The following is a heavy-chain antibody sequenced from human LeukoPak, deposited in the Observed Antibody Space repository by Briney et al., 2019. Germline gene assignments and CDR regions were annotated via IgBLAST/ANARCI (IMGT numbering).Heavy chain of an antibody. CDR2: ISGSGGST. J-gene: IGHJ4*02. D-gene: IGHD6-13*01. V-gene: IGHV3-23*01. CDR1: GGSVSSGDYY. CDR3: ATGDTGYSSSWYVY. Sequence: LSLTCTVSGGSVSSGDYYWSWIRQPPGKGLEWVSAISGSGGSTYYADSVKGRFTISRDNSKNTLYLQMNSLRAEDTAVYYCATGDTGYSSSWYVYWGQGTLVTVSS.